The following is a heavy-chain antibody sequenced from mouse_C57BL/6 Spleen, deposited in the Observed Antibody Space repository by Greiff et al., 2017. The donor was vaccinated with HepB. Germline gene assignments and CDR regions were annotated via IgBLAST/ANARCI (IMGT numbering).Heavy chain of an antibody. CDR3: ARWATVYPFAY. CDR2: IDPSDSYT. V-gene: IGHV1-69*01. CDR1: GYTFTSYW. D-gene: IGHD1-1*01. Sequence: VQLQQPGAELVMPGASVKLSCKASGYTFTSYWMHWVKQRPGQGLEWIGEIDPSDSYTNYNQKFKGKATLTVDKSSSTAYMQLRSLTSEDSAVYYCARWATVYPFAYWGQGTLVTVSA. J-gene: IGHJ3*01.